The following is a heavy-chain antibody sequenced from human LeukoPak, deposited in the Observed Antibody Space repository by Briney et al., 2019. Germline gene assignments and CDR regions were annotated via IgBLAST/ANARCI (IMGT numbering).Heavy chain of an antibody. Sequence: NPSETLSLTCTVSGGSISSGGYYWSWIRQHPGKGLEWIGYIYYSGSTYYNPSLKSRVTISVDTSKNQFSLKLSSVTAADTAVYYCARDCGSSGDNWFDPWGQGTLVTVSS. CDR1: GGSISSGGYY. J-gene: IGHJ5*02. CDR3: ARDCGSSGDNWFDP. CDR2: IYYSGST. V-gene: IGHV4-31*03. D-gene: IGHD6-6*01.